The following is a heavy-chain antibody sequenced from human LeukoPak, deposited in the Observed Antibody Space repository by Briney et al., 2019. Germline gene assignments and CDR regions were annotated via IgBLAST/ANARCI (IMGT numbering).Heavy chain of an antibody. V-gene: IGHV3-15*01. Sequence: GGSLRLXCAASGFTFSNAWMSWVRQAPGKGLEWVGRIKSKTDGGTTDYAAPVKGRFTISRDDSKNTLYLQMNSLKTEDTAVYYCTTYIAAAGTDYYYYMDVWGKGTTVTVSS. CDR3: TTYIAAAGTDYYYYMDV. J-gene: IGHJ6*03. D-gene: IGHD6-13*01. CDR1: GFTFSNAW. CDR2: IKSKTDGGTT.